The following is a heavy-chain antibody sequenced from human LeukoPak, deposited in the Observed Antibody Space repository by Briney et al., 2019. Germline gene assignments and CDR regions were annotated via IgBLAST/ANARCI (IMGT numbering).Heavy chain of an antibody. V-gene: IGHV4-39*01. CDR3: ARRRGDLSYFDS. D-gene: IGHD4-17*01. CDR1: GDSISSSTYY. J-gene: IGHJ4*02. CDR2: IYYSGST. Sequence: PSETLSLTCTVSGDSISSSTYYWGWIRKPPGKGLEWIESIYYSGSTYYNPSLKSRVTISVDTSKNQFSLKLSSVTAADTAVYYCARRRGDLSYFDSWGQGTLVTVSS.